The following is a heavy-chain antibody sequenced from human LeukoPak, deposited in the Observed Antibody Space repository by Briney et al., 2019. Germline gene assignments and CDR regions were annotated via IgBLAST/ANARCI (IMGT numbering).Heavy chain of an antibody. Sequence: PSETLSLTCNVSGASISGHYWSWIRQPPAKGLEWIGYVYYTGATNYNPSLKSRVTMSIDTSKGQFSLKVSSVTAADTAVYYCARESGYVMDPYYYYGLDVWGQGTTVTVSS. CDR3: ARESGYVMDPYYYYGLDV. CDR1: GASISGHY. CDR2: VYYTGAT. D-gene: IGHD5-12*01. J-gene: IGHJ6*02. V-gene: IGHV4-59*11.